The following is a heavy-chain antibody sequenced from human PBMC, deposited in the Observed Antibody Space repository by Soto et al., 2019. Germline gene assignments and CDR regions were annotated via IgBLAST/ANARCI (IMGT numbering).Heavy chain of an antibody. CDR2: ISYDGSNK. V-gene: IGHV3-30-3*01. D-gene: IGHD6-13*01. J-gene: IGHJ6*02. CDR3: AGRGAAADLYYYYGMDV. Sequence: QVQLVESGGGVVQPGRSLRLSCAASGFTFSSYAMHWVRQAPGKGLEWVAVISYDGSNKYYADSVKGRFTISRDNSKNTLYLQMNSLRAEDTAVYYCAGRGAAADLYYYYGMDVWGQGTTVTVSS. CDR1: GFTFSSYA.